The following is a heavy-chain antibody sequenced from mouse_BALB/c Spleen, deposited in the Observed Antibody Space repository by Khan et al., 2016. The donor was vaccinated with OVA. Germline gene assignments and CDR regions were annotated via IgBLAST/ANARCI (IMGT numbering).Heavy chain of an antibody. V-gene: IGHV1S132*01. CDR1: GYIFTSYW. D-gene: IGHD3-2*02. CDR3: AREEALYYFDY. Sequence: VQLQESGAELVRPGASVKLSCKTSGYIFTSYWIHWVKQRSGQGLEWFARIYPGTDNTYYNEKLKDKVTLTADKSSSTVYMQLSSLKSEDSAVYVCAREEALYYFDYWGQGTTLTVSS. J-gene: IGHJ2*01. CDR2: IYPGTDNT.